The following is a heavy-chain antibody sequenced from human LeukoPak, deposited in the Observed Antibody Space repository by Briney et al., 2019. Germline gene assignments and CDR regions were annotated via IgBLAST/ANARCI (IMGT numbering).Heavy chain of an antibody. V-gene: IGHV3-49*03. D-gene: IGHD2-15*01. J-gene: IGHJ3*02. CDR1: GFTFGDYA. Sequence: PGGSLRLSCTASGFTFGDYAMSWFRQAPGRGLEWVGFIRSKAYGGTTEYAASVKGRFTISRDDSKSIAYLQMNSLKTEDTAVYYCTRVLPGGIGAFDIWGQGTMVTVSS. CDR2: IRSKAYGGTT. CDR3: TRVLPGGIGAFDI.